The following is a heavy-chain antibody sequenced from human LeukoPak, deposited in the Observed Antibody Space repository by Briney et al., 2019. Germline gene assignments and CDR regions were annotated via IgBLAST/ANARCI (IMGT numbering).Heavy chain of an antibody. CDR2: INHSGST. CDR3: ARGRITMVRGVRTFDY. D-gene: IGHD3-10*01. V-gene: IGHV4-34*01. J-gene: IGHJ4*02. Sequence: PSETPSLTCAVYGGSFSGYYWSWIRQPPGKGLEWIGEINHSGSTNYNPSLKSRVTISVDTSKNQFSLKLSSVTAADTAVYYCARGRITMVRGVRTFDYWGQGTLVTVSS. CDR1: GGSFSGYY.